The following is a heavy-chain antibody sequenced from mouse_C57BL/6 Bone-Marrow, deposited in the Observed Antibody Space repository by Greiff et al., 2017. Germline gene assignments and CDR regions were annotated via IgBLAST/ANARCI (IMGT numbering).Heavy chain of an antibody. V-gene: IGHV5-12*01. J-gene: IGHJ4*01. D-gene: IGHD1-1*01. CDR3: ARQYYGSSYYAMDY. CDR2: ISNGGGST. Sequence: EVKVEESGGGLVQPGGSLKLSCAASGFTFSDYYMYWVRQTPEKRLEWVAYISNGGGSTYYPDTVKGRFTISRDNAKNTLYLQMSRLKSEDTAMYYCARQYYGSSYYAMDYWGQGTSVTVSS. CDR1: GFTFSDYY.